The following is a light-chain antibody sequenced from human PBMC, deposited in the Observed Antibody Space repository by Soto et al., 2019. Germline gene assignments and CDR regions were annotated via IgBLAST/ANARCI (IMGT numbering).Light chain of an antibody. CDR3: SSYTSSSTNVV. V-gene: IGLV2-14*01. Sequence: QSALTQPASVSGSPGQSITIFCTGTSSDVGGYNYVSWYQQHPGKAPKLMIYDVSNRPSGVAKRFSGSKSGNTASLTISGLQAEDEADYYCSSYTSSSTNVVFGGGTKLTVL. CDR2: DVS. J-gene: IGLJ2*01. CDR1: SSDVGGYNY.